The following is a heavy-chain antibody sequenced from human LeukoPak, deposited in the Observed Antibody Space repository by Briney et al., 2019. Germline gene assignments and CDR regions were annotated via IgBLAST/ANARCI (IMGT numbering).Heavy chain of an antibody. J-gene: IGHJ4*02. CDR3: ARDAWIHLWGSLDY. CDR2: IYYSGST. Sequence: SETLSLTCTVSGGSISSGDYYWSWIRQPPGKGLEWIGYIYYSGSTYYNPSLKSRVTISVDTSKNQFSLKLSSVTAADTAVYYCARDAWIHLWGSLDYWGQGTLVTVSS. CDR1: GGSISSGDYY. D-gene: IGHD5-18*01. V-gene: IGHV4-30-4*01.